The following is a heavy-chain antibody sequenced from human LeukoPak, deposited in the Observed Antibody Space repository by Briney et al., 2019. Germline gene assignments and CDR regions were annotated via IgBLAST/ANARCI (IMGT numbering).Heavy chain of an antibody. V-gene: IGHV4-34*01. D-gene: IGHD3-9*01. CDR2: ITHSGRI. Sequence: SETLSLTCGINGGSFSGDCWTWIRQPPGRGLEWIGEITHSGRIKYTPSLKSRVTISLDTSKTQIYLKLSSVTAADTGVYYCVRGMPDWAGFDPWGQGTLVTVSS. CDR1: GGSFSGDC. CDR3: VRGMPDWAGFDP. J-gene: IGHJ5*02.